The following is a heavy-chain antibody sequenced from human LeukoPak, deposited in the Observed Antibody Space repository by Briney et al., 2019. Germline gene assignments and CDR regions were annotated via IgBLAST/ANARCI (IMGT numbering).Heavy chain of an antibody. Sequence: PSETLSLTCTVSGGSITTSDFDWAWLRHPPGQGFEGFATISSSGNASYYPARMSRVTISVDTSKSQFPLDVTSVTAADTGLFYCARFKGGTGFDYWGRGILVIVS. CDR3: ARFKGGTGFDY. CDR2: ISSSGNA. J-gene: IGHJ4*02. CDR1: GGSITTSDFD. V-gene: IGHV4-39*01. D-gene: IGHD1-26*01.